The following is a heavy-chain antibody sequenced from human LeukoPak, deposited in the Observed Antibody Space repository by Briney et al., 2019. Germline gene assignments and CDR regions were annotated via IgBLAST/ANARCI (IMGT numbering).Heavy chain of an antibody. J-gene: IGHJ5*02. D-gene: IGHD2-8*01. CDR3: ARAPTLYATNWFDP. CDR2: IIPIFGTA. V-gene: IGHV1-69*05. CDR1: GGTFSNYA. Sequence: SVKVSCKASGGTFSNYATSWVRQAPGQGLEWMGGIIPIFGTANYAQKFQGRVTITTDESTSTAYMELSSLRSEDTAVYYCARAPTLYATNWFDPWGQGTLVTVSS.